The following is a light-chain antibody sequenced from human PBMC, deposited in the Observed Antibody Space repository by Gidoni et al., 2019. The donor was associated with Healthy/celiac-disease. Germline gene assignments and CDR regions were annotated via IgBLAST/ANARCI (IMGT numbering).Light chain of an antibody. CDR1: SSNIESNT. CDR3: AAWDDSLNGWV. V-gene: IGLV1-44*01. CDR2: SNN. J-gene: IGLJ3*02. Sequence: QSVLTQPPSASGTPGQGVTISCSGSSSNIESNTVNWYQQLPGTAPKLLIYSNNQRPSGVPDRFSGSKSGTSASLAISGLQAEDEAEYYCAAWDDSLNGWVFGGGTKLTGL.